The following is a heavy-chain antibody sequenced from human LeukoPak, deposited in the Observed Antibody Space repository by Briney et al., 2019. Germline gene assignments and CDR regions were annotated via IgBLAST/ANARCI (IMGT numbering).Heavy chain of an antibody. CDR2: IKSKTVGGTT. J-gene: IGHJ4*02. Sequence: PGGSLRLSCAASGFTFSNAWMSWVRQAPGKGLEWVGRIKSKTVGGTTDYAAPVKGRFTISRGDSKNTVYLQMDSLKTEDTAVYYCTTSLAYCVGDCYPTRWGQGTLVTVSS. CDR3: TTSLAYCVGDCYPTR. V-gene: IGHV3-15*01. D-gene: IGHD2-21*02. CDR1: GFTFSNAW.